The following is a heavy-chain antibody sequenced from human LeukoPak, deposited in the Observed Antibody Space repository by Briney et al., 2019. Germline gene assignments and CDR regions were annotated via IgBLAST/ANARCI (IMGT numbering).Heavy chain of an antibody. CDR1: GYTFTGYY. J-gene: IGHJ3*02. Sequence: ASVKVSCKASGYTFTGYYMHWVRQAPGQGLEWMGWTNPNSGGTNYAQKFQGRVTMTRDTSISTAYMELSRLRSDDTAVYYCARVRVGANIGAFDIWGQGTMVTVSS. CDR2: TNPNSGGT. D-gene: IGHD1-26*01. V-gene: IGHV1-2*02. CDR3: ARVRVGANIGAFDI.